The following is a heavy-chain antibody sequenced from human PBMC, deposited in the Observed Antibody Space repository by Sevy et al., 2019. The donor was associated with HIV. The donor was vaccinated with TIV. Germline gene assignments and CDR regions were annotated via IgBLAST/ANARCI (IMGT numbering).Heavy chain of an antibody. CDR2: IIPLSDTT. CDR3: ARAFPNILTGYYDY. Sequence: ASVKVSCKASGDTFSIYGISWVRQAPGQGLEWMGGIIPLSDTTNNAQKFHDRVTFTADESTSTAYMELSSLRSEDTAMYYCARAFPNILTGYYDYWGQGTLVTVSS. V-gene: IGHV1-69*13. D-gene: IGHD3-9*01. J-gene: IGHJ4*02. CDR1: GDTFSIYG.